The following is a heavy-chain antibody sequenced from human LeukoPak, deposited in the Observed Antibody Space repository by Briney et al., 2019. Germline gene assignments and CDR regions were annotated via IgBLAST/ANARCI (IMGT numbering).Heavy chain of an antibody. Sequence: GGSLRLSCAASGFTFSSYWMTWVRQAPEKGLEWVANIKQDGSEKYYVDSVKGRFTISRDNAKISLFLQMNNLRAEDTAVYYCAAHVNDAGDFGYWGQGTLVAVS. CDR2: IKQDGSEK. V-gene: IGHV3-7*01. D-gene: IGHD2-8*01. CDR3: AAHVNDAGDFGY. J-gene: IGHJ4*02. CDR1: GFTFSSYW.